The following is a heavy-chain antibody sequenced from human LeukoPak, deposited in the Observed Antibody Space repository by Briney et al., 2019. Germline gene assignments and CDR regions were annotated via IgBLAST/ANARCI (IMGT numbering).Heavy chain of an antibody. CDR2: ISTDGSGT. CDR3: VRDSDYYDSSGLDY. J-gene: IGHJ4*02. V-gene: IGHV3-74*01. D-gene: IGHD3-22*01. Sequence: PGGSLRLSCVASGFTLGRYRIHWVRQAPGKGLVWVSLISTDGSGTSYADSVKGRFTISRDNAKNTLYLQMKSLRAEDTAIYYCVRDSDYYDSSGLDYWGQGTLVTVSS. CDR1: GFTLGRYR.